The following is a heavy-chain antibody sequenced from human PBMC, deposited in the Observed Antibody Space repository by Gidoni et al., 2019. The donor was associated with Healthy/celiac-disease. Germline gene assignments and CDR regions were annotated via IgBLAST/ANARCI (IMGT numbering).Heavy chain of an antibody. CDR2: INHSGST. CDR1: GGSFSGYY. V-gene: IGHV4-34*01. CDR3: ARRYNSIAARPFDY. D-gene: IGHD6-6*01. Sequence: QVQLQQWGAGLLKPSETLSLTCAVYGGSFSGYYWSWIRQPPGKGLEWIGEINHSGSTNYNPSLKSRVTISVDTSKNQFSLKLSSVTAADTAVYYCARRYNSIAARPFDYWGQGTLVTVSS. J-gene: IGHJ4*02.